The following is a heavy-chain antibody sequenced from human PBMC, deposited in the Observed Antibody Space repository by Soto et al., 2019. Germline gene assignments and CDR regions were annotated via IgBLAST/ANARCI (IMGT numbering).Heavy chain of an antibody. Sequence: QVQLQESGPGLVKPSQTLSLTCTVSGGSISSGGYYWSWIRQHPGKGLEWIGYIYHSGITYYNPSLTSLKSRVTISVDTSKNQFSLKLTSVTAADTAVYYCARDDRDFFGDYGRGRFDPWGQGTLVTVSS. CDR3: ARDDRDFFGDYGRGRFDP. D-gene: IGHD4-17*01. CDR1: GGSISSGGYY. J-gene: IGHJ5*02. CDR2: IYHSGIT. V-gene: IGHV4-31*03.